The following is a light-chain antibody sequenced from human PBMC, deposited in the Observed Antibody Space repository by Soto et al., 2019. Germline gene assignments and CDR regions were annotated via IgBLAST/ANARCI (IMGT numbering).Light chain of an antibody. V-gene: IGLV2-14*01. CDR1: SSDVGGYNY. J-gene: IGLJ2*01. CDR3: SSYTSSGTVI. CDR2: EVT. Sequence: QSALTQPASVSGSPGQSITISCAGTSSDVGGYNYVSWYQMYPDKAPKLMIYEVTNRPSGVSNRFSGARSGNTASLTISGLQTEDEAYYYCSSYTSSGTVIFGGGTQLTVL.